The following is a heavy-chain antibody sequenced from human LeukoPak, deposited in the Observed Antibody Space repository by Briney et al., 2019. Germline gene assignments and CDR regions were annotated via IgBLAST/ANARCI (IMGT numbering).Heavy chain of an antibody. CDR1: GFTFSSYE. D-gene: IGHD2-15*01. Sequence: PGGSLRLSCAASGFTFSSYEMNWVRQAPGKGLECISYISPSGSKTYYADSVKGRFTISRDDAKDSLYLQMNSLRADDTAVYYCARGDYCSSGRCCGGRFDYWGQGTLVTVSS. CDR2: ISPSGSKT. CDR3: ARGDYCSSGRCCGGRFDY. V-gene: IGHV3-48*03. J-gene: IGHJ4*02.